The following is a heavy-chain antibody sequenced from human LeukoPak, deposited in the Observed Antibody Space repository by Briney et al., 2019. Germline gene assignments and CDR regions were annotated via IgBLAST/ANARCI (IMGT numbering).Heavy chain of an antibody. J-gene: IGHJ6*03. V-gene: IGHV3-64*01. CDR3: ARSFGSYFSYMDV. D-gene: IGHD1-26*01. Sequence: GSLRLSCAASGFTFSSYAMHWARQAPGKGLEFVSAISSNGGSTYYANSVKGRFTISRDNSKNTLYLQMGSLRAEDMAVYCCARSFGSYFSYMDVWGKGTTVTVSS. CDR1: GFTFSSYA. CDR2: ISSNGGST.